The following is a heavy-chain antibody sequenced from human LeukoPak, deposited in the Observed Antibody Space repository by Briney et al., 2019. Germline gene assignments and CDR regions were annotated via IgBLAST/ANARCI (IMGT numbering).Heavy chain of an antibody. CDR1: GYTFTNYG. D-gene: IGHD2-2*01. Sequence: GASVTVSCKASGYTFTNYGFSWVRQAPGQGLEWLGWISTYSGNTNYAQLLQGRVTMTSDTPTSTVYMELRSLRSDDTAVYYCARGYCRSTSCHEPPLYGMDVWGQGTTVTVS. CDR3: ARGYCRSTSCHEPPLYGMDV. J-gene: IGHJ6*02. CDR2: ISTYSGNT. V-gene: IGHV1-18*04.